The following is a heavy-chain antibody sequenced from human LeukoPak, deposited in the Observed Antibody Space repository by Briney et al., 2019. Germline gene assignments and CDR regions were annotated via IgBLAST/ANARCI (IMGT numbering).Heavy chain of an antibody. D-gene: IGHD6-6*01. Sequence: GGSLRLSCAASGFTFSNYAVNWVRQAPGKGLEWVSTITGSGGSTFYADSVKGRFTISRDNSKNTLYLQMNSLRAEDTAVYYCARYSSSSVRSVDYWGQGTLVTVSS. CDR1: GFTFSNYA. CDR2: ITGSGGST. CDR3: ARYSSSSVRSVDY. J-gene: IGHJ4*02. V-gene: IGHV3-23*01.